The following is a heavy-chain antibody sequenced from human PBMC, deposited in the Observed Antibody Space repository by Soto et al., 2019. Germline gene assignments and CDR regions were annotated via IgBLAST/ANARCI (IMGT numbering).Heavy chain of an antibody. CDR3: ASITMVRGPSDY. D-gene: IGHD3-10*01. Sequence: EVQLVESGGGLVQPGGSLRLSCAASGFSFSSNWMHWFRQAPGKGLVWVARINGDGSTTQYADSVQGRFTISRDNTENTLYLRMNSLRADDTAVYYCASITMVRGPSDYWCQGALVTVSS. V-gene: IGHV3-74*02. CDR2: INGDGSTT. CDR1: GFSFSSNW. J-gene: IGHJ4*02.